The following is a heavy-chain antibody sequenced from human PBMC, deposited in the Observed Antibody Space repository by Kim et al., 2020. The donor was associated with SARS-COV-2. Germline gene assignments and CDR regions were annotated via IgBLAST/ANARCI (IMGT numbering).Heavy chain of an antibody. Sequence: GGSLRLSCAASGFTFRSYAMTWVRQAPGMGLEWVSSISISGSSTNYADSVTGRFTISRDNSKNTLYLQMNRLRAEDTALYYCVFKMGGGQGTLVTVSS. J-gene: IGHJ4*02. CDR3: VFKMG. D-gene: IGHD3-16*01. CDR2: ISISGSST. CDR1: GFTFRSYA. V-gene: IGHV3-23*01.